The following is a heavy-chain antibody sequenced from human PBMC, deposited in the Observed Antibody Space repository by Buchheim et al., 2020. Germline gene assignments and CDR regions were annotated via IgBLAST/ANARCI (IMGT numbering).Heavy chain of an antibody. CDR2: IYYSGST. J-gene: IGHJ4*02. V-gene: IGHV4-30-4*01. Sequence: QVQLQESGPGLVKPSQTLSLTCTVSGGSISSGGYYWSWIRQPPGKGLEWIGYIYYSGSTYYNPSLKSRVTISVDTSKNQFSLKLSSVTAAGTAVYYCARDQGGYYDSSGYSTTTFDYWGQGTL. CDR3: ARDQGGYYDSSGYSTTTFDY. D-gene: IGHD3-22*01. CDR1: GGSISSGGYY.